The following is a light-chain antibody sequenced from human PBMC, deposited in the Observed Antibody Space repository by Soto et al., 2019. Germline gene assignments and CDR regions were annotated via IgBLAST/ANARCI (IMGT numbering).Light chain of an antibody. V-gene: IGKV1-33*01. CDR2: DAS. Sequence: DIQMTQSPSSLSASVGARVTIPCQASHYLGTSLSWSQQKPAKAPKLLISDASNLETGVPSRFSASASGTDFTFTISSLQPEDIATYYCQQYDSLPFTFGGGTKVDIK. J-gene: IGKJ4*01. CDR1: HYLGTS. CDR3: QQYDSLPFT.